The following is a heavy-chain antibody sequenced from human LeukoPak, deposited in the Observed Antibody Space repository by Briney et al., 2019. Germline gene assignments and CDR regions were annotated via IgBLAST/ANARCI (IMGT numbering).Heavy chain of an antibody. J-gene: IGHJ3*02. Sequence: SETLSLTCTVSGGSISSGGYYWSWIRQPPGKGLEWIGYIYHSGSTYYNPSLKSRVTISVDRSKNQFSLKLSSVTAADTAVYYCASPYTPSSPPSSPYDAFDIWGQGTMVTVSS. CDR3: ASPYTPSSPPSSPYDAFDI. CDR1: GGSISSGGYY. V-gene: IGHV4-30-2*01. D-gene: IGHD2-2*01. CDR2: IYHSGST.